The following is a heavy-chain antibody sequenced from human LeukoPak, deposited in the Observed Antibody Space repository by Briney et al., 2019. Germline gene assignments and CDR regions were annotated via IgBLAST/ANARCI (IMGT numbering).Heavy chain of an antibody. CDR1: GXSISNYY. Sequence: SETLSLTCTVSGXSISNYYWSWIRQPPGKGLEWIAYIYYRGSTNYNPSLKSRVTISLDTSKNQFSLKLSSVTAADTAVYYCARGDDSSGQGYWGQGALVTVSS. J-gene: IGHJ4*02. CDR2: IYYRGST. D-gene: IGHD3-22*01. V-gene: IGHV4-59*12. CDR3: ARGDDSSGQGY.